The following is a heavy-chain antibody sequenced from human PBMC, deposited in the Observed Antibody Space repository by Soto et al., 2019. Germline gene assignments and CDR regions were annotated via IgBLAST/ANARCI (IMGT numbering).Heavy chain of an antibody. J-gene: IGHJ5*02. CDR3: ARGGASSKWFAP. Sequence: SETLSRTCTVSGGSITSGGSFWIWIRQHPGKVPEWIAFIGYSGATSYNPSLASRVTISADTYKSQFSLNLRSVTAADTAVYYCARGGASSKWFAPWGQGTLVT. D-gene: IGHD2-15*01. V-gene: IGHV4-31*03. CDR1: GGSITSGGSF. CDR2: IGYSGAT.